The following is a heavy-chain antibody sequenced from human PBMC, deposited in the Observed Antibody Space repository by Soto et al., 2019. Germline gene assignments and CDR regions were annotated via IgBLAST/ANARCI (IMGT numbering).Heavy chain of an antibody. V-gene: IGHV1-24*01. Sequence: QVQLVQSGAEVKKPGASVKVSCKVSGYTLTELSMHWVRQAPGKGLEWMGGFDPEDGETIYAQKFQGRVTMTEDTSTDTAYMELSSLRSEDTAVYYCATRVYCSSTCCLVDAFDIWGQGTMVTVSS. CDR3: ATRVYCSSTCCLVDAFDI. D-gene: IGHD2-2*01. J-gene: IGHJ3*02. CDR2: FDPEDGET. CDR1: GYTLTELS.